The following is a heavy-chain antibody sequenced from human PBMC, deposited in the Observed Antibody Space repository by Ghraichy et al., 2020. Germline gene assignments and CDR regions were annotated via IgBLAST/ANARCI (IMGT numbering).Heavy chain of an antibody. J-gene: IGHJ4*02. CDR3: AKGHDFGRINTDLDY. D-gene: IGHD3-3*01. CDR1: GFTFSSYA. Sequence: GGSLRLSCAASGFTFSSYAVRWVRQAPGKGLEWVSVISASGATSYYADSVKGRFTISRDNPNNILYLQMNNLRVEDTAVYFCAKGHDFGRINTDLDYWGLGTLVTVSS. CDR2: ISASGATS. V-gene: IGHV3-23*01.